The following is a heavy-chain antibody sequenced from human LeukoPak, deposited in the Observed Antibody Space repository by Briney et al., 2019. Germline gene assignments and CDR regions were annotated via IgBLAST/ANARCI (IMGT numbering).Heavy chain of an antibody. J-gene: IGHJ4*02. CDR1: GYTFTSYG. D-gene: IGHD3-22*01. Sequence: GASVKVSCKASGYTFTSYGISWVRQAPGQGLEWMGWISAYNGNTNYAQKLQGRVTMTTDTSTSTAYMELRSLRSDDTAVYYCAREYYYDSSGYYLYYFDYWGQGTLVTVSP. V-gene: IGHV1-18*01. CDR3: AREYYYDSSGYYLYYFDY. CDR2: ISAYNGNT.